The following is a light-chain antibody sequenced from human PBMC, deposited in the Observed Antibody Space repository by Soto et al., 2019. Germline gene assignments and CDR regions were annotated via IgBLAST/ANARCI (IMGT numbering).Light chain of an antibody. Sequence: IVMTQSPATLSVSPGERATLSCRASQSISTNLAWYQQKPGQAPRLLISGASTRATGIPARFSGSGSGREFTLTISSLQSEDFAVYYCQQYNSWPPLTFGGGTKVEIK. CDR1: QSISTN. V-gene: IGKV3-15*01. CDR3: QQYNSWPPLT. CDR2: GAS. J-gene: IGKJ4*01.